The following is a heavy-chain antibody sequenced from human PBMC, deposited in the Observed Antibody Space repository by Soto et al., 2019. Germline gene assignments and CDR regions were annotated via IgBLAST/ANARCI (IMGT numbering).Heavy chain of an antibody. CDR2: INHSGST. V-gene: IGHV4-34*01. J-gene: IGHJ6*02. Sequence: TLSLTCAVYGESLRGYYWTWIRQPPGKGREWIGQINHSGSTNYNPSLKSRVTISVDTSKNQFSLKLSSVTAADTAVYYCARGHGWNDILTGFNYYYYYGMDVWGQGTTVTVSS. CDR3: ARGHGWNDILTGFNYYYYYGMDV. CDR1: GESLRGYY. D-gene: IGHD3-9*01.